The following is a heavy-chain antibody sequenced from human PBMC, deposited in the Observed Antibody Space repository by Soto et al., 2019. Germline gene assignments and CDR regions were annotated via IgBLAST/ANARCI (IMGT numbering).Heavy chain of an antibody. CDR2: ISAYNGNT. Sequence: GASVKVSCKASGYTFTSYGIGWVRQAPGQGLEWMGWISAYNGNTNYAQKLQGRVTMTTDTSTSTAYMELRSLRSDDTAVYYCARVRIGPIIAAAASDYWGQGTLVTVSS. V-gene: IGHV1-18*01. J-gene: IGHJ4*02. CDR3: ARVRIGPIIAAAASDY. D-gene: IGHD6-13*01. CDR1: GYTFTSYG.